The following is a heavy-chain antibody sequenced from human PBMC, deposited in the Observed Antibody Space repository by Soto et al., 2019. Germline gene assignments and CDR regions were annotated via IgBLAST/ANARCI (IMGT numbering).Heavy chain of an antibody. CDR2: ISSSSSTI. J-gene: IGHJ5*02. CDR3: ARHPERIAQIGLFDP. D-gene: IGHD6-13*01. Sequence: EVQLVESGGGLVQPGGSLRLSCAASGFTFSSYSMNWVRQAPGKGLEWVSYISSSSSTIYYADSVKGRFTSSRDNAKNSLYLQMNSLRAEDTAVYYCARHPERIAQIGLFDPWGQGTLVTVS. CDR1: GFTFSSYS. V-gene: IGHV3-48*01.